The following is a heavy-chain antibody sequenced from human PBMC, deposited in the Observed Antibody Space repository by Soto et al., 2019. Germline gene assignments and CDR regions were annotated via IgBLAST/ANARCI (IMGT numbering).Heavy chain of an antibody. CDR1: GGSISSGDLY. V-gene: IGHV4-30-4*01. Sequence: PSETLSLTCTVSGGSISSGDLYWGWIRQPPGRGLEWIGYINSSGSLYHNSSLMRRAAMWIDTARNQFSLKVSSVTVADTAVYYCARDLDGLRDDNIGPYPRPGWGQGTLVT. D-gene: IGHD3-22*01. CDR2: INSSGSL. CDR3: ARDLDGLRDDNIGPYPRPG. J-gene: IGHJ1*01.